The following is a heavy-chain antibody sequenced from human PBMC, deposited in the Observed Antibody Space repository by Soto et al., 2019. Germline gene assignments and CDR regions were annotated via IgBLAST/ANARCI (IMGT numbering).Heavy chain of an antibody. J-gene: IGHJ4*02. CDR3: ARARFCTSTSCYHYFDF. CDR2: IYNNGRT. CDR1: GGSISSSS. V-gene: IGHV4-59*01. Sequence: ETLSLTCTVSGGSISSSSWSWIRQPPGRGLEWIGYIYNNGRTDYNPSLKSRVTISVDTSKNHFSLKLSSVTPADTAVYYCARARFCTSTSCYHYFDFWGQETLVTSPQ. D-gene: IGHD2-2*01.